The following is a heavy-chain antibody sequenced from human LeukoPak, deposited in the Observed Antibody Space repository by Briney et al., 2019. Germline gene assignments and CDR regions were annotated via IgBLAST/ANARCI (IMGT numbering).Heavy chain of an antibody. Sequence: GGSLRLSCAASGFTFSSYGMHWVRQAPGKGLEWVAFIRYDGSNKHYADSVKGRFTISRDNSKNTLYLQMNSLRAEDTAVYYCATDGLPYSSGYYFDYWGQGPLVTVSS. CDR1: GFTFSSYG. D-gene: IGHD3-22*01. J-gene: IGHJ4*02. CDR3: ATDGLPYSSGYYFDY. CDR2: IRYDGSNK. V-gene: IGHV3-30*02.